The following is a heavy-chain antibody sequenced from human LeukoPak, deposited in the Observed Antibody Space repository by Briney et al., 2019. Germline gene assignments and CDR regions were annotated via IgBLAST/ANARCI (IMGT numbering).Heavy chain of an antibody. V-gene: IGHV1-18*01. CDR2: ISAYNGNT. J-gene: IGHJ4*02. D-gene: IGHD2-15*01. CDR3: ARLACSGGSCYPPPPDH. Sequence: ASVKVSCKASGYTFTSYGISWVRQAPGQGLEWMGWISAYNGNTNYAQKLQGRVTMTTDTSTSTAYMELRSLRSDDTAVYYCARLACSGGSCYPPPPDHWGQGTLVTVSS. CDR1: GYTFTSYG.